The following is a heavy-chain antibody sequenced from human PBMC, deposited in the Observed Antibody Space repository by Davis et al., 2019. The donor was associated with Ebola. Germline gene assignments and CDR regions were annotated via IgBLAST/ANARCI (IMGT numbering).Heavy chain of an antibody. CDR1: GGTFSSYA. CDR3: ASACRDGYNLPAEYFQH. Sequence: SVKVSCKASGGTFSSYAISWVRQAPGQGLEWMGGIIPIFGTANYAQKFQGRVTITADESTSTAYMELSSLRSEDTAVYYCASACRDGYNLPAEYFQHWGQGTLVTVSS. V-gene: IGHV1-69*13. J-gene: IGHJ1*01. CDR2: IIPIFGTA. D-gene: IGHD5-24*01.